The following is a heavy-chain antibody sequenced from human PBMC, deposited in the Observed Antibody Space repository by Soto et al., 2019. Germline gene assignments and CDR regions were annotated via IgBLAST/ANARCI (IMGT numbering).Heavy chain of an antibody. D-gene: IGHD3-22*01. Sequence: SETLSLTCTVSGGSISSYYWNWIRQPPGKGLEWIGYIYDSGSTNYNSSLKSRVTISVDTSKSQFSLKVSSVTAADTAVYYCVRGDSSGYYYWGQGTLVTVSS. J-gene: IGHJ4*02. CDR1: GGSISSYY. CDR3: VRGDSSGYYY. V-gene: IGHV4-59*01. CDR2: IYDSGST.